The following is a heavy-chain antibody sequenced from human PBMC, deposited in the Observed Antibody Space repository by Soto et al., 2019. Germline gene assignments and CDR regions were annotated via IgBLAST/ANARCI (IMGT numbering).Heavy chain of an antibody. D-gene: IGHD6-13*01. J-gene: IGHJ4*02. Sequence: EVQLLESGGGLVQPGGSLRLSCAASGFTFSNYAMTWVRQAPGKGLEWVSVITGSGGGTYFVDSVKGRFTISRDNSKNTVKMQMNSLIAEDTAVDYGAKCPLTAAVFGYGGQGTLVTVAS. CDR2: ITGSGGGT. V-gene: IGHV3-23*01. CDR1: GFTFSNYA. CDR3: AKCPLTAAVFGY.